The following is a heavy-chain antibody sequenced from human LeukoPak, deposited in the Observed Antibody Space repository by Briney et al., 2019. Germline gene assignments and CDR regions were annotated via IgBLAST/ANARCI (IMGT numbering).Heavy chain of an antibody. CDR3: ARGPGTGDQNWFDP. D-gene: IGHD1-1*01. CDR2: IYYSGST. CDR1: GGSISSYY. Sequence: SETLSLTCTVSGGSISSYYWSWIRQPPGKGLEWIGYIYYSGSTNYNPSLKSRVTISVDTSKNQFFLKLSSVTAADTAMYYCARGPGTGDQNWFDPWGQGTLVTVSS. J-gene: IGHJ5*02. V-gene: IGHV4-59*01.